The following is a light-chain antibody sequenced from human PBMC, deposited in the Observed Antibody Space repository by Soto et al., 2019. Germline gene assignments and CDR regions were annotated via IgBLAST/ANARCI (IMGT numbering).Light chain of an antibody. CDR2: AAS. CDR1: QDISSY. J-gene: IGKJ4*01. CDR3: QQLRSYPST. Sequence: IQVTKTPSSLSASVGDRVTITCRASQDISSYLAWYQQKPGKAPTLLIYAASTLQSGVPSRFSGSGFGTDFTLTISSLQAEDFASYYCQQLRSYPSTFGGGAKVDI. V-gene: IGKV1-9*01.